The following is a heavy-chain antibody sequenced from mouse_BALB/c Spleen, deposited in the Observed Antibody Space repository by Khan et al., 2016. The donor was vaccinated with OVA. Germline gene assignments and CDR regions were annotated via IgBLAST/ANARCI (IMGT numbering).Heavy chain of an antibody. CDR1: GYTFTSYW. D-gene: IGHD2-10*02. CDR2: IYPGDGDT. V-gene: IGHV1-87*01. CDR3: ARGGYGNRYYAFDY. J-gene: IGHJ4*01. Sequence: QVQLKQSGAELARPGASVKLSCKASGYTFTSYWMQWVKQRPGQGLEWIGAIYPGDGDTRYTQKFKGKATLTADKSSSTAYMQLSSLASEDSAVYYCARGGYGNRYYAFDYWGQGTSVTVSS.